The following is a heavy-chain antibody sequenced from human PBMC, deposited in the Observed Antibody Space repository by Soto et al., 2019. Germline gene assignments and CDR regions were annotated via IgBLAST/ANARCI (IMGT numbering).Heavy chain of an antibody. J-gene: IGHJ4*02. D-gene: IGHD2-15*01. CDR3: AGGGARWPGYVDS. CDR2: IYYSGSS. V-gene: IGHV4-30-4*08. CDR1: GGSISGDYY. Sequence: SETLSLTCSVSGGSISGDYYWSWIRQSPEKGLEWIGYIYYSGSSYSNPALQSRLSMSLDTSKNQFSLKLRSVTAADTAVYYCAGGGARWPGYVDSWGQGALVTVSS.